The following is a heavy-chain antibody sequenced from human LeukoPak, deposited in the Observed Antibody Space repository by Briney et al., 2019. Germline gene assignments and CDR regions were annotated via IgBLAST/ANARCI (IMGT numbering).Heavy chain of an antibody. J-gene: IGHJ6*02. CDR1: GLTFSSYG. V-gene: IGHV3-30*18. CDR2: ISYDGSNK. D-gene: IGHD3-10*01. Sequence: GGSLRLSCAASGLTFSSYGMHWVRQAPGKGLEWVAVISYDGSNKYYADSVKGRFTISRDNSKNTLYLQMNSLRAEDTAVYYCAKGSSPYGSGSYHPYYYYYGMDVWGQGTTVTVSS. CDR3: AKGSSPYGSGSYHPYYYYYGMDV.